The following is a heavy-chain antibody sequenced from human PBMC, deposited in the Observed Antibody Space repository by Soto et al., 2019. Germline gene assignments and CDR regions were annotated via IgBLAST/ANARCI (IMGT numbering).Heavy chain of an antibody. D-gene: IGHD6-13*01. CDR3: ARMVGKSSSWSLYYYYGMDV. J-gene: IGHJ6*02. CDR1: GYTFTSYD. CDR2: MNPNSGNT. V-gene: IGHV1-8*01. Sequence: ASVKVSCKASGYTFTSYDINWVRQATGQGLEWMGWMNPNSGNTGYAQKFQGRVTMTRNTSISTAYMELSSLRSEDTAVYYCARMVGKSSSWSLYYYYGMDVWGQGTTVTVSS.